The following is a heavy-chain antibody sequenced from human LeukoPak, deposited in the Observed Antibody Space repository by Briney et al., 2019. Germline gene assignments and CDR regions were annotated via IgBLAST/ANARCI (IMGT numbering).Heavy chain of an antibody. CDR1: GXSISSYY. Sequence: SETLSLTCTVSGXSISSYYWSWIRQSPGKGLEWIGYIYYSGNTNYNPSLKSRVTISADTSKNQFSLKMTSVTAADTAVFYCARSFDKSVAGKYYFDYWGQGTLVTVSS. J-gene: IGHJ4*02. CDR3: ARSFDKSVAGKYYFDY. CDR2: IYYSGNT. V-gene: IGHV4-59*01. D-gene: IGHD6-19*01.